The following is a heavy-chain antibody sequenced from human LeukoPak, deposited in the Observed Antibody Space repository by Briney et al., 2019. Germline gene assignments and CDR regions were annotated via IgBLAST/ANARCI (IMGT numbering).Heavy chain of an antibody. CDR1: GFTFSSYS. Sequence: GGSLRLSCAASGFTFSSYSMNRVRQAPGKGLEWVSYISSSSSTIYYADSVKGRFTISRDNSKNTLYLQMNSLRAEDTAVYYCARSYYDSSGYFTYYFDYWGQGTLVTVSS. CDR3: ARSYYDSSGYFTYYFDY. J-gene: IGHJ4*02. V-gene: IGHV3-48*01. CDR2: ISSSSSTI. D-gene: IGHD3-22*01.